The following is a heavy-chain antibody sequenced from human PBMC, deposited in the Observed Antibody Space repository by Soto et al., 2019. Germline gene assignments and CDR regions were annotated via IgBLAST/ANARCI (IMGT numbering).Heavy chain of an antibody. Sequence: EVQLVESGGGLILPGGSLRLSCAASGFTFNTHWMHWVRQAPGKGLVWVSRINSDGSITDYADSVKGRFSISRDNPRNTLYLQMNSLSPEDTAVYYCARAMTSVVAAAKGDFWGQGTLVTVSS. CDR2: INSDGSIT. J-gene: IGHJ4*02. D-gene: IGHD2-15*01. V-gene: IGHV3-74*01. CDR3: ARAMTSVVAAAKGDF. CDR1: GFTFNTHW.